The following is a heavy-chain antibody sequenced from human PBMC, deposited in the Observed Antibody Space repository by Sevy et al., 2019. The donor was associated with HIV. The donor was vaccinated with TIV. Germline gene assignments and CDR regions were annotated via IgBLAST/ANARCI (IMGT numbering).Heavy chain of an antibody. V-gene: IGHV3-7*01. Sequence: GGSLRLSCVASGFTFSSNWMTWVRQAPGKGLEWVANVKQDMSEKYYADSVKGRFTISRDNAKNSLYLQMNGLRAEDTAVYYCARAQQVTMLVVIGGLYFDLWGQGTLVTVSS. J-gene: IGHJ4*02. D-gene: IGHD2-21*01. CDR2: VKQDMSEK. CDR3: ARAQQVTMLVVIGGLYFDL. CDR1: GFTFSSNW.